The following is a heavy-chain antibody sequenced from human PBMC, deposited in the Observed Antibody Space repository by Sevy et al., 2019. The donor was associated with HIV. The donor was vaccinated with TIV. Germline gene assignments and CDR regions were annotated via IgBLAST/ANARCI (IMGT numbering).Heavy chain of an antibody. J-gene: IGHJ6*02. CDR1: GGSISSYY. CDR3: ATRAYYYYGMDV. V-gene: IGHV4-59*01. CDR2: IYYSGST. Sequence: SETLSLTCTVSGGSISSYYWSWIRQPPGKGLEWIGYIYYSGSTNYNPALKSRVTISVDTSKNQFSLKLSSVTAADTAVYYCATRAYYYYGMDVWGQGTTVTVSS.